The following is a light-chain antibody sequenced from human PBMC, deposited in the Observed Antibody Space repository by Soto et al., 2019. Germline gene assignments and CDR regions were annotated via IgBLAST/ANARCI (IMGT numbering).Light chain of an antibody. CDR3: SSFTAKSTLI. Sequence: QSVLTQPASVSGSPGQSITISCAGTMRDIGAYNLFSWYQQHPGKAPQLIIYEVRNRPSGISFRFSGSKSGNTASLTISGLQAEDEADYYCSSFTAKSTLIFGGGTKLTVL. J-gene: IGLJ2*01. V-gene: IGLV2-14*03. CDR1: MRDIGAYNL. CDR2: EVR.